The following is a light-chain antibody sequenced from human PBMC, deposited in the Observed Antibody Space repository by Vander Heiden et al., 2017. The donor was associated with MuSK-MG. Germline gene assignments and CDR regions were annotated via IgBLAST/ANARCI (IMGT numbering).Light chain of an antibody. V-gene: IGKV1-5*03. CDR2: KAS. CDR1: QSISNW. CDR3: QQFKNSWT. J-gene: IGKJ1*01. Sequence: DIQLTQSPSTLSASVGDRVTITCRASQSISNWLAWYQQKPGKAPKLLIYKASNLEGGVPSRFSGSGSGTEFTLTISSLQPDDFATYYCQQFKNSWTFGQGTKVEIK.